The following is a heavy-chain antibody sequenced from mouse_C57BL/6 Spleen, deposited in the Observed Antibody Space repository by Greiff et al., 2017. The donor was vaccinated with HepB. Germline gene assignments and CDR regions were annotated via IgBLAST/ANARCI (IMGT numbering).Heavy chain of an antibody. V-gene: IGHV1-82*01. CDR3: ASPYEGYFDV. Sequence: QVQLQQSGPELVKPGASVKISCKASGYAFSSSWMNWVKQRPGKGLEWIGRIYPGDGDTNYNGKFKGKATLTADKSSSTAYMQLSSLTSEDSAVYFCASPYEGYFDVWGTGTTVTVSS. CDR2: IYPGDGDT. D-gene: IGHD2-3*01. J-gene: IGHJ1*03. CDR1: GYAFSSSW.